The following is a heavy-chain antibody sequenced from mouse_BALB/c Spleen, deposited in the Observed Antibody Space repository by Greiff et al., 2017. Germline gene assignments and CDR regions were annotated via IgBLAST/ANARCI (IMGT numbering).Heavy chain of an antibody. CDR3: LYYGYGVGFAY. J-gene: IGHJ3*01. D-gene: IGHD2-2*01. Sequence: EVQLQQSGTVLARPGASVKMSCKASGYTFTSYWMHWVKQRPGQGLEWIGAIYPGNSDTSYNQKFKGKAKLTAVTSTSTAYMELSSLTNEDSAVYYCLYYGYGVGFAYWGQGTLVTVSA. V-gene: IGHV1-5*01. CDR1: GYTFTSYW. CDR2: IYPGNSDT.